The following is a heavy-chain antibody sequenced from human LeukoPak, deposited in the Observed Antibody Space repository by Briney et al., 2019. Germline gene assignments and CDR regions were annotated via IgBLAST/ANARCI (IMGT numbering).Heavy chain of an antibody. Sequence: SETLSLTCAVSGGSISSGGYSWSWIRQPPGKGLEWIGYIYHSGSTYYNASLKSRVTISIDRSNNQFSLKLSSVTAADTAVYYCARQTYGDYSFDYWGQGTLVTVSS. CDR1: GGSISSGGYS. J-gene: IGHJ4*02. V-gene: IGHV4-30-2*01. CDR3: ARQTYGDYSFDY. CDR2: IYHSGST. D-gene: IGHD4-17*01.